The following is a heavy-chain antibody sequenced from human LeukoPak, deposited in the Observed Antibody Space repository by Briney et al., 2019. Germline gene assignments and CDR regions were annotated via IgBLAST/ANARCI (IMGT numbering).Heavy chain of an antibody. CDR2: IYYSGST. Sequence: PSETLSLTCNVSGGSISSYYRSWIRQPPGKGLEWIGYIYYSGSTNYNPSLKSRVTISVDTSKNQFSLKLSSVTAADTAVYYCARSTTRSWYFDAYYFDYWGQGTLVTVSS. CDR1: GGSISSYY. D-gene: IGHD6-13*01. J-gene: IGHJ4*02. CDR3: ARSTTRSWYFDAYYFDY. V-gene: IGHV4-59*01.